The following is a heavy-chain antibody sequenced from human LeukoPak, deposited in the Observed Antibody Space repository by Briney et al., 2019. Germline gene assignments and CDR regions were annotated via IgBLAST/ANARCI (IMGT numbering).Heavy chain of an antibody. CDR1: GLTFYDQA. J-gene: IGHJ3*01. D-gene: IGHD3-10*01. CDR3: ASQTKYYSGSAGSYWGAFDL. Sequence: GRSLRLSCAASGLTFYDQAMHWVGEAPGTGLGWGSLRGNDGRTYYADSVMGRFTISREISKNSLYLEMSSLRTEDTALYHCASQTKYYSGSAGSYWGAFDLWGQGTMVTVSS. V-gene: IGHV3-43*02. CDR2: RGNDGRT.